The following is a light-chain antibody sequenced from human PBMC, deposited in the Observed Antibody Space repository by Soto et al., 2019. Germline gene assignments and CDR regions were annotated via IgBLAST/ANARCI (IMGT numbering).Light chain of an antibody. Sequence: SALTQPASVSGSPGQSITISCTGTSSDVGSYNLVSWYQQHPGKAPKLMIYEGSKRPSGVSNRFSGSKSGNTASLTISGLQAEDEADYYCCSYAGSSTFLYVFGTGTKLTVL. CDR2: EGS. CDR1: SSDVGSYNL. CDR3: CSYAGSSTFLYV. V-gene: IGLV2-23*03. J-gene: IGLJ1*01.